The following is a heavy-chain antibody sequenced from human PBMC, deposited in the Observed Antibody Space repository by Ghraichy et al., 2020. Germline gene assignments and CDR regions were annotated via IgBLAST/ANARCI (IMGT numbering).Heavy chain of an antibody. CDR3: ARDLGAPYYDILTGYYKGPRYYGMDV. CDR1: GFTFSSYG. D-gene: IGHD3-9*01. J-gene: IGHJ6*02. Sequence: GGSLRLSCAASGFTFSSYGMHWVRQAPGKGLEWVAVIWYDGSNKYYADSVKGRFTISRDNSKNTLYLQMNSLRAEDTAVYYCARDLGAPYYDILTGYYKGPRYYGMDVWGQGTTVTVSS. V-gene: IGHV3-33*01. CDR2: IWYDGSNK.